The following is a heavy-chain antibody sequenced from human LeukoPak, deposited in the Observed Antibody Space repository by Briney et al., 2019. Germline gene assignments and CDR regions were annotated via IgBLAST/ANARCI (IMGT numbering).Heavy chain of an antibody. Sequence: GRSLRLSCAASGFTVSSNYMSWVRQAPGKGLEWVSVIYSGGRTYYADSVKGRFTISRDNSKNTLYLQMNSLRTEDTAVYYCARVLSGRGSLYSYYYYMDVWGKGTTVTISS. J-gene: IGHJ6*03. D-gene: IGHD3-10*01. CDR2: IYSGGRT. CDR3: ARVLSGRGSLYSYYYYMDV. CDR1: GFTVSSNY. V-gene: IGHV3-53*01.